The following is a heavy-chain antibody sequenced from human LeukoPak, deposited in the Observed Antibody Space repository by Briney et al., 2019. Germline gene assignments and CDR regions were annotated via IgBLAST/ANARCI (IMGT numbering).Heavy chain of an antibody. CDR3: ARDVGYGKNWFDP. Sequence: GGSLRLSCAASGFTFSNYGMHWVRQAPGKGLEWVAVIWYDGSNKYYADSVKGRFTISRDNSKNTLYLQMNSLRVEDTAVYYCARDVGYGKNWFDPWGQGTLVTVSS. CDR1: GFTFSNYG. CDR2: IWYDGSNK. V-gene: IGHV3-33*01. J-gene: IGHJ5*02. D-gene: IGHD2-8*02.